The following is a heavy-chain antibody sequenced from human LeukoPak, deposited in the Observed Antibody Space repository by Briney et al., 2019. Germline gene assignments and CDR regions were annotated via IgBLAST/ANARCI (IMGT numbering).Heavy chain of an antibody. CDR3: ARGAGYNYPYYFDY. V-gene: IGHV3-7*03. J-gene: IGHJ4*02. Sequence: GGSLRLSCAASGFTFSSYWMSWVRQAPGKGLEWVANIKQDGSVKYYVDSVKGRFTISRDNSKNTLYLQMNSLRAEDTAVYYCARGAGYNYPYYFDYWGQGTLVTVSS. D-gene: IGHD5-24*01. CDR1: GFTFSSYW. CDR2: IKQDGSVK.